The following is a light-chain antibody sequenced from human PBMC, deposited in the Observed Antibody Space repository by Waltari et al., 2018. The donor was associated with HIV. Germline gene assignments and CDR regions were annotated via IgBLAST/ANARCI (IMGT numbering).Light chain of an antibody. V-gene: IGKV3-11*01. Sequence: VLTQSPATLSLSTGERAPLSCRASQNGYSYLAWYQQKPGPAPRLLIYDASNRATGIPARFSGSGSGTDFTLTISSLEPEDFAMYYCQQRSTWPRTFGQGTKVENK. J-gene: IGKJ1*01. CDR3: QQRSTWPRT. CDR2: DAS. CDR1: QNGYSY.